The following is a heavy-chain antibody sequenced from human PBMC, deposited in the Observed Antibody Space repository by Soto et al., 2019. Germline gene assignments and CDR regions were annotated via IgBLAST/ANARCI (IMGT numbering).Heavy chain of an antibody. CDR2: ISGDGGDT. CDR1: GFTFSSYA. Sequence: PGGSLRLSCAASGFTFSSYAMSWVRQAPGKGLEWVSSISGDGGDTYYADSVKGRFTISRDSSKNTLFLQMNSLRAEDTAVYYCARGRIYGKLFDYWGQGTLVTVSS. J-gene: IGHJ4*02. D-gene: IGHD4-17*01. V-gene: IGHV3-23*01. CDR3: ARGRIYGKLFDY.